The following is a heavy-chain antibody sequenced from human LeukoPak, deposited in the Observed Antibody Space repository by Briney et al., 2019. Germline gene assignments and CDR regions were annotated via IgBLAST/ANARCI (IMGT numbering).Heavy chain of an antibody. J-gene: IGHJ4*02. V-gene: IGHV3-30*02. CDR1: GSTFSSHG. Sequence: GGSLRVSCAASGSTFSSHGMQWVRQAPGKGLDWVAFIRYDGSKKFYADSVKGRFTISRDNSKNTLGLQMNSLRTDDTAVYYCAKVDDFYGSGSYLVDSWGQGTLVTVSS. CDR2: IRYDGSKK. D-gene: IGHD3-10*01. CDR3: AKVDDFYGSGSYLVDS.